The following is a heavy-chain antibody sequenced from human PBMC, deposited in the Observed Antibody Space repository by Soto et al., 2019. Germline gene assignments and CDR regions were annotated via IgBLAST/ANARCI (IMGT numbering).Heavy chain of an antibody. J-gene: IGHJ6*02. CDR3: ARVDNWNYDYYYYGMDV. Sequence: GGSLRLSCAASGFTFSSYWMSWVRQAPGKGLEWVANIKQDGSEKYYVDSVKGRFTISRDNAKNSPYLQMNSLRAEDTAVYYCARVDNWNYDYYYYGMDVWGQGTTVTVSS. CDR2: IKQDGSEK. D-gene: IGHD1-7*01. V-gene: IGHV3-7*05. CDR1: GFTFSSYW.